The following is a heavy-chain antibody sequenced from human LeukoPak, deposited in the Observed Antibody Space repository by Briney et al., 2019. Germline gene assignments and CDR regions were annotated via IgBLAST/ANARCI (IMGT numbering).Heavy chain of an antibody. V-gene: IGHV4-61*01. D-gene: IGHD2-15*01. Sequence: SQTLSLTCTVSGGSISSGSYYWSWIRQPPGKGLEWIGYIYYSGSTNYNPSLKSRVTISVDMSKNQFSLKLSSVTAADTAVYYCARDLSGSHFDYWGQGILVTVSS. CDR2: IYYSGST. CDR3: ARDLSGSHFDY. J-gene: IGHJ4*02. CDR1: GGSISSGSYY.